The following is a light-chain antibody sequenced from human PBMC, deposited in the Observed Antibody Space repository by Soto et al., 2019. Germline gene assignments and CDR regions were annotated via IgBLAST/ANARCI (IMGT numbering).Light chain of an antibody. V-gene: IGLV2-14*01. CDR1: SSDIGGFNY. J-gene: IGLJ1*01. Sequence: QSALTQPASVSGSLGQWITISCSGTSSDIGGFNYVSWYQQHPGKAPKLMIFEVSNRPSGVSNRFSGSKSGNTASLTISGLQAEDEADYYCSSYTSITSLYVFGTGTKLNVL. CDR3: SSYTSITSLYV. CDR2: EVS.